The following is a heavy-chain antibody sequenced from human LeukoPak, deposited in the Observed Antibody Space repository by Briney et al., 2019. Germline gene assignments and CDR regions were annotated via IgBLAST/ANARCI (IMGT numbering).Heavy chain of an antibody. V-gene: IGHV3-48*01. Sequence: RGSLRLSCAASGSTFSSYGMHWVRQAPGKGLEWVSYISRSSSTIYYADSVKGRFTISRDNAKNSLYLQMNSLRAEDTAVYYCARAKRNGFDIWGQGTMVTVSS. J-gene: IGHJ3*02. CDR1: GSTFSSYG. CDR2: ISRSSSTI. CDR3: ARAKRNGFDI.